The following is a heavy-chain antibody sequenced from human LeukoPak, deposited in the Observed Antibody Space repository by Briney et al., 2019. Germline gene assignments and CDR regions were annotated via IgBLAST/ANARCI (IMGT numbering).Heavy chain of an antibody. CDR3: SYYDSSGYYY. CDR1: GGSISSSSYY. Sequence: SETLSLTCTVSGGSISSSSYYWGWIRQPPGKGLEWIGSIYYSGSTYYNPSLKSRVTISVDKSKNQFSLKLSSVTAADTAVYYCSYYDSSGYYYWGQGTLVTVSS. V-gene: IGHV4-39*07. D-gene: IGHD3-22*01. CDR2: IYYSGST. J-gene: IGHJ4*02.